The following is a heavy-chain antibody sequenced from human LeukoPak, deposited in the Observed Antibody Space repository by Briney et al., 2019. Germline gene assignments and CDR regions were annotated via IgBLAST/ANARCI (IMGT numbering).Heavy chain of an antibody. CDR3: ATVGRGYSGCGDYYYGMDV. CDR2: FDPEDGET. Sequence: ASVKVSCKVSGYTVTELSMHWVRQAPGKGLEWMGGFDPEDGETIYAQKFQGRVTMTEDTSTDTAYMELSSLRSEDTAVYYCATVGRGYSGCGDYYYGMDVWGQGTTVTVSS. CDR1: GYTVTELS. V-gene: IGHV1-24*01. J-gene: IGHJ6*02. D-gene: IGHD5-12*01.